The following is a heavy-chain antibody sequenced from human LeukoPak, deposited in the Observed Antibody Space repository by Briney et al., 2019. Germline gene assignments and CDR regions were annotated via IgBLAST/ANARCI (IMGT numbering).Heavy chain of an antibody. CDR2: ISAYNGNT. J-gene: IGHJ4*02. D-gene: IGHD3-9*01. CDR1: GYTFSTYG. CDR3: ARGLKIDTADY. Sequence: ASVKVSCKGSGYTFSTYGFSWVRQAPGQGLEWMGWISAYNGNTNYAQRIQGRVTMTTDTSTSAAYMELGSLRSAATPVYYCARGLKIDTADYWGQGTLVTVSS. V-gene: IGHV1-18*01.